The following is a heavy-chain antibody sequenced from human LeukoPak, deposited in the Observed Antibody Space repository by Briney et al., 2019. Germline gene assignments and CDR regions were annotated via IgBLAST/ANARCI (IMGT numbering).Heavy chain of an antibody. Sequence: GGSLRLSCAASGFTFSSYSMNWVRQAPGKGLEWVSSISSSSRYIYYADSVKGRFTISRDNAKNSLYLQMNSLRAEDTAVYYCARTRPTTADAFDIWGQGTMVTVSS. J-gene: IGHJ3*02. CDR2: ISSSSRYI. V-gene: IGHV3-21*01. D-gene: IGHD4-17*01. CDR3: ARTRPTTADAFDI. CDR1: GFTFSSYS.